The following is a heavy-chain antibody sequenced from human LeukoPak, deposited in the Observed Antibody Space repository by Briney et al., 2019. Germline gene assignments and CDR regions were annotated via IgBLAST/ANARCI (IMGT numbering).Heavy chain of an antibody. V-gene: IGHV1-2*02. CDR1: GYTFTGYY. CDR2: INPNSGGT. D-gene: IGHD3-10*01. J-gene: IGHJ4*02. Sequence: ASVKVSCKASGYTFTGYYMHWVRQAPGQGLEWMGWINPNSGGTNYAQKFQGRVTMTRDTSISTAYMELSRLRSDDTAGYYCARDARGYYYVWGSYYTVWGKGTRVPVSS. CDR3: ARDARGYYYVWGSYYTV.